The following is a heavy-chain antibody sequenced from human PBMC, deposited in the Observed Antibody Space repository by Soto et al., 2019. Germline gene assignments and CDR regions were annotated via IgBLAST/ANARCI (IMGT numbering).Heavy chain of an antibody. CDR3: ARTYGDYGGDYFDY. D-gene: IGHD4-17*01. J-gene: IGHJ4*02. Sequence: QVQLVESGGGVVQPGRSLRLSCAASGFTFSSYGMHWVRQAPGKGLEWVAVIWYDGSNKYYADSVKGRFTISRDNSKNTLYLQMNRRRAEDTAVYYWARTYGDYGGDYFDYWGQGTLVTVSS. CDR2: IWYDGSNK. CDR1: GFTFSSYG. V-gene: IGHV3-33*01.